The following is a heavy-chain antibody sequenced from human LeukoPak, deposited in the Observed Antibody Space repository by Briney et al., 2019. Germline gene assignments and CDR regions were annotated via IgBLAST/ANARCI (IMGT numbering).Heavy chain of an antibody. V-gene: IGHV7-4-1*02. CDR3: ARVGKTYYYGSGSTPNWFDP. CDR1: GYTFTSYP. J-gene: IGHJ5*02. D-gene: IGHD3-10*01. Sequence: ASVKVSCKASGYTFTSYPMNWVRQAPGQGLEWMGWINTDSGNPTYGQGFTGRFVFSLDTSVSTAYLQISSLKAEDTAVYYCARVGKTYYYGSGSTPNWFDPWGQGTLVTVSS. CDR2: INTDSGNP.